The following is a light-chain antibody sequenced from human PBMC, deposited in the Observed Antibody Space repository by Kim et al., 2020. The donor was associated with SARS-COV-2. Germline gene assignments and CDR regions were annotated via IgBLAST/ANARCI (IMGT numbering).Light chain of an antibody. CDR3: CSYAGSYTYV. J-gene: IGLJ1*01. Sequence: ATSSSTGTSSDYGGYNYVSWYQQHPGKAPKLMIYDVSKRPSGVPDRFSGSKSGNTASLTISGLQAEDEADYYCCSYAGSYTYVFGTGTNVTVL. CDR2: DVS. V-gene: IGLV2-11*01. CDR1: SSDYGGYNY.